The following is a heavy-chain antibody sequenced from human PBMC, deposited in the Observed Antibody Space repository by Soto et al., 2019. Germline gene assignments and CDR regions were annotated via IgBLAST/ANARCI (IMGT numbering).Heavy chain of an antibody. CDR3: ARDYYDFWSGSYYMDV. Sequence: GGSTRICCAASGVTFCSYWMHWVRQAPGKGLVWVSRINSDGSSTSYADSVKGRFTISRDNAKNTLYLQMNSLRAEDTAVYYCARDYYDFWSGSYYMDVWGKGTTVTVSS. CDR2: INSDGSST. D-gene: IGHD3-3*01. CDR1: GVTFCSYW. V-gene: IGHV3-74*01. J-gene: IGHJ6*03.